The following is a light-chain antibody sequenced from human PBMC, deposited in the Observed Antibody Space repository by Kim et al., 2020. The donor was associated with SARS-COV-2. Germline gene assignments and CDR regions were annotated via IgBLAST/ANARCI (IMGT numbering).Light chain of an antibody. CDR3: QQRSSWPLT. CDR1: QSVSTY. Sequence: SPEERATLSCRASQSVSTYLAWYQQRSGQAPRVLIYDASNRATGIPARFSGSGSGTDFTLTISSLQPEDFAVYYCQQRSSWPLTFGGGTKVDIK. CDR2: DAS. V-gene: IGKV3-11*01. J-gene: IGKJ4*01.